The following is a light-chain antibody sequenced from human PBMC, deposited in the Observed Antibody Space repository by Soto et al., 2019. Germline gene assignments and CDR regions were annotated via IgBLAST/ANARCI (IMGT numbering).Light chain of an antibody. CDR2: GAS. CDR1: QSVSNNY. CDR3: EPDCLPST. J-gene: IGKJ1*01. Sequence: PSTLSLSPGERATLSCRASQSVSNNYLAWYQQKPGQAPRLLIYGASNRATGIPDRFSGSGSGTDFTLTIIRLEPEDIGVYSGEPDCLPSTFAQGTKVDIK. V-gene: IGKV3-20*01.